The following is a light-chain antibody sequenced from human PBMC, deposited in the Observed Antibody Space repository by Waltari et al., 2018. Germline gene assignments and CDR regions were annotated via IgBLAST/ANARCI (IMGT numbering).Light chain of an antibody. CDR2: DAS. V-gene: IGKV1-5*01. CDR3: QQYNRFSP. Sequence: DTQLSQFPSTLGASVGDRVTITCRAREAINEWLAWYQQKPGKAPKVLIYDASTLQSGVPSRFSGSGSGTEFTLTIDSLQPDDFATYYCQQYNRFSPFGQGTNVEVK. J-gene: IGKJ1*01. CDR1: EAINEW.